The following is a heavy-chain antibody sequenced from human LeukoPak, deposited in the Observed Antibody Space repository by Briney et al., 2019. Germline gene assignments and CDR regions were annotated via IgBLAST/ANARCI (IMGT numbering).Heavy chain of an antibody. CDR3: ARSYYDRSGPPGY. J-gene: IGHJ4*02. V-gene: IGHV4-39*02. D-gene: IGHD3-22*01. CDR1: GGSLSSGIYF. Sequence: SETLSLTCTVSGGSLSSGIYFWGWIRQPPGKGLEWIGNIYYSGNIHYNPSLKSRVTISVDTSKNHFTLNLSSVTAADTAVYYCARSYYDRSGPPGYWGQGTLVTVSS. CDR2: IYYSGNI.